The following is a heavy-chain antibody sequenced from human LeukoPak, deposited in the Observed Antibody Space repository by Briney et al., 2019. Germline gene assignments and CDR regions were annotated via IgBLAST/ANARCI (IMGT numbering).Heavy chain of an antibody. CDR3: ARHRIDGSGSYYQDY. CDR1: GGSISSSSYY. J-gene: IGHJ4*02. V-gene: IGHV4-39*01. D-gene: IGHD3-10*01. Sequence: SETLSLTCTVSGGSISSSSYYWGWIRQPPGKGLEWIGSIYYSGSTYYNPSLKSRVTISVDTSKNQFSLKLSSVTAADTAVYYCARHRIDGSGSYYQDYWGQGTLVTVSS. CDR2: IYYSGST.